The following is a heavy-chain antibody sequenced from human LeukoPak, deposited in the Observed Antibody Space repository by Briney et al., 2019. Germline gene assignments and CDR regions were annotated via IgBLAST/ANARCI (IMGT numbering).Heavy chain of an antibody. CDR3: ARDGRITIFGVVIIDPSNWFDP. V-gene: IGHV1-2*02. CDR2: INPNSGGT. CDR1: GYTFTGYY. D-gene: IGHD3-3*01. Sequence: ASVKVSCMASGYTFTGYYMHWVRQAPGQGLEWMGWINPNSGGTNYAQKFQGRVTMTRDTSISTAYMELSRLRSDDTAVYYCARDGRITIFGVVIIDPSNWFDPWGQGTLVTVSS. J-gene: IGHJ5*02.